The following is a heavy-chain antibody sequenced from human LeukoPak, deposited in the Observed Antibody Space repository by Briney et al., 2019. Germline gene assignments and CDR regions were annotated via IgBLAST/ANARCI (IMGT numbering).Heavy chain of an antibody. J-gene: IGHJ4*02. CDR1: SGSIPSYW. D-gene: IGHD3-22*01. Sequence: SETLSLTCTVSSGSIPSYWWSWIRQPPGKGLEWIGYMYYSGSTNYYPSLKSRVTISIDTSKNQFSLKLSSVTAADTAVYYCASTPMYYDSSGYYLDYWGQGTLVTVSS. CDR3: ASTPMYYDSSGYYLDY. V-gene: IGHV4-59*08. CDR2: MYYSGST.